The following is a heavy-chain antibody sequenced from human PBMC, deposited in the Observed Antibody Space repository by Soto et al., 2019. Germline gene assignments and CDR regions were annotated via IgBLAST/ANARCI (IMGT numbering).Heavy chain of an antibody. V-gene: IGHV1-69*01. CDR2: IIPIFGTA. D-gene: IGHD6-13*01. CDR3: SNGHYSSSIRGWFDP. Sequence: QVQLVQSGAEVKKPGSSVKVSCKASGGTFSSSAISWVRQAPGQGLEWMGGIIPIFGTADYAQKFQGRVTITADESTTTAYMELSSLRPADTAVYYCSNGHYSSSIRGWFDPWGQGTLVTVSS. CDR1: GGTFSSSA. J-gene: IGHJ5*02.